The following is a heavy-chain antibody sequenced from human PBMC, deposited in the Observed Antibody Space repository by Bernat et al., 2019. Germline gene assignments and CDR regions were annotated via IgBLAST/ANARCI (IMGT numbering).Heavy chain of an antibody. CDR3: AMTSRSFNGPDY. V-gene: IGHV1-2*02. Sequence: QVQLVQSGAEVREPGASVKVSCKASGYTFTGYYIHWVRQAPGQGLESMGWINPNSGGTNFAQKLQGRVTMTRDTSISTAYMELSRLGSDDTAVYYCAMTSRSFNGPDYWGQGTLVTVAS. J-gene: IGHJ4*02. D-gene: IGHD6-6*01. CDR1: GYTFTGYY. CDR2: INPNSGGT.